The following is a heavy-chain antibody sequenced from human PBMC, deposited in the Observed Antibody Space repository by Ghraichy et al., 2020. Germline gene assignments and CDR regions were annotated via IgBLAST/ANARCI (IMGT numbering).Heavy chain of an antibody. CDR3: ARDPYCSSTNCYTGSWFDP. V-gene: IGHV3-74*01. J-gene: IGHJ5*02. Sequence: GGSLRLSCAASGFTFSSYWMHWVRQAPGKGLVWVSSISTDGSRTSYADSVKGRFTISRDNAKNTLYLQMNSLRAEDTAVYYCARDPYCSSTNCYTGSWFDPWDLGTLVTVSS. CDR1: GFTFSSYW. D-gene: IGHD2-2*02. CDR2: ISTDGSRT.